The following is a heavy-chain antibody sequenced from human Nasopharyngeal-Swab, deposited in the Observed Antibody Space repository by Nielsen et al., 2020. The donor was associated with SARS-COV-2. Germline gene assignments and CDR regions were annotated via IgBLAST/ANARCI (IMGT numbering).Heavy chain of an antibody. Sequence: GESLKISCAASGFTFSSYEMNWVRQDPGKGLEWVSYISSSGSTIYYADSVKGRFTISRDNAKNSLYLQMNSLRAEDKAVYYCARDYGDYARMQYYYYYGMDVWGQGTTVTVSS. CDR1: GFTFSSYE. V-gene: IGHV3-48*03. CDR3: ARDYGDYARMQYYYYYGMDV. J-gene: IGHJ6*02. D-gene: IGHD4-17*01. CDR2: ISSSGSTI.